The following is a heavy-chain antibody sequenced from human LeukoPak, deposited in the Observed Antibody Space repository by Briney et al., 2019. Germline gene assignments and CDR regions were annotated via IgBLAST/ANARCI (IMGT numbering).Heavy chain of an antibody. V-gene: IGHV3-7*01. CDR2: INEDGSKK. J-gene: IGHJ4*02. D-gene: IGHD5-24*01. CDR3: ARDGRDGYIDY. Sequence: GGSLRLSCAASGFTFTNYWMSWVRQAPGKGPEWLANINEDGSKKYYVDSVKGRFTISRDNAKNSLYLQMNSLRAEDTAVYYCARDGRDGYIDYWGQGTLVTVSS. CDR1: GFTFTNYW.